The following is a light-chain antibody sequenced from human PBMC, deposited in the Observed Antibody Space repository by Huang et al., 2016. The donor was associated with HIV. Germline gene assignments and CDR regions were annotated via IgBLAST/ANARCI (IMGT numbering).Light chain of an antibody. CDR3: QQYYTTPRDT. CDR2: AAS. Sequence: DIQMTQSPSSLSASVGDRVTITCRASQDIRSSLAWYQQKPGKAPKLLLFAASRLESGVPSRFSGSGSGTDYTLTISSLQPEDFATYYCQQYYTTPRDTFGQGTPLAIK. CDR1: QDIRSS. V-gene: IGKV1-NL1*01. J-gene: IGKJ5*01.